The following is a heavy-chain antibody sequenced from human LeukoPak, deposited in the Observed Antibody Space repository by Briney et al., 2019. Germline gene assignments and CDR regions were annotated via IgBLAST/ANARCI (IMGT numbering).Heavy chain of an antibody. Sequence: GGSLRLSCAASGFSFSTYAMSWVRQAPGKGLEWVSGISDSGDGTYYADSVRGRFTISRDNYKNTLYLQMNSLRAEDTAVYYCAKSMVAGTFGAFDIWGQGTMVTVSS. CDR3: AKSMVAGTFGAFDI. CDR1: GFSFSTYA. D-gene: IGHD6-19*01. J-gene: IGHJ3*02. CDR2: ISDSGDGT. V-gene: IGHV3-23*01.